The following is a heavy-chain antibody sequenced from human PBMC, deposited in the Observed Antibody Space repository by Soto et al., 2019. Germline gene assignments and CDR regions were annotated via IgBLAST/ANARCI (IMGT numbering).Heavy chain of an antibody. V-gene: IGHV1-2*04. CDR3: ARTRGSHVYYGMDV. Sequence: GTSVKVSCKASGYTFTGYYMHWVRQAPGQGLEWMGWINPNSGGTNYAQKFQGWVTMTRDTSISTAYMELSRLRSDDTAVYYCARTRGSHVYYGMDVWGQGTTVTVSS. J-gene: IGHJ6*02. CDR2: INPNSGGT. CDR1: GYTFTGYY. D-gene: IGHD1-26*01.